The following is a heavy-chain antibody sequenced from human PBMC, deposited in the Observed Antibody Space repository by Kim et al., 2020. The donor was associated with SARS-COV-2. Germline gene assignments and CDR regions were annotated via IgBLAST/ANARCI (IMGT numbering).Heavy chain of an antibody. Sequence: AQKFQERVTITRDMSTSTAYMELSSLRSEDTAVYYCAAWRYSSGWYAFDIWGQGTMVTVSS. V-gene: IGHV1-58*01. J-gene: IGHJ3*02. CDR3: AAWRYSSGWYAFDI. D-gene: IGHD6-19*01.